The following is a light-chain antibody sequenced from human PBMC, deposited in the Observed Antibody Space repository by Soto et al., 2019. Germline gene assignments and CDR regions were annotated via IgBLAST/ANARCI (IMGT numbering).Light chain of an antibody. CDR3: QQYGSSPLT. V-gene: IGKV3-20*01. CDR2: GAS. J-gene: IGKJ3*01. CDR1: QSVSSNY. Sequence: DIVLTQSPGTLSLSPGEGATLSCRASQSVSSNYLSWFQQKPGQAPRLLIYGASNRAAGIPDRFSGSGSGTDFTLTISRLETEDCAVYYCQQYGSSPLTFGPGTKVDTK.